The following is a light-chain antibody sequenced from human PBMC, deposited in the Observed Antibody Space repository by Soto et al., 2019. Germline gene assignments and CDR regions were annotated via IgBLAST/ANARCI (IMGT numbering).Light chain of an antibody. Sequence: QSALTQPASVSGSPGQSITISCTGTSSDVGGYNYVSWYQQHPGKAPKLMIYDVSNRPSGVSNRFSGSKSGNTASLTISGVQGEDEADYSCSSYTSSSTRVFGGGTKLTVL. CDR3: SSYTSSSTRV. CDR1: SSDVGGYNY. V-gene: IGLV2-14*01. J-gene: IGLJ2*01. CDR2: DVS.